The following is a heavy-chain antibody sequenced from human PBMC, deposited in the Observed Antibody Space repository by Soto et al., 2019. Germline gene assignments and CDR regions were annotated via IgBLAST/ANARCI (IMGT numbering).Heavy chain of an antibody. D-gene: IGHD4-17*01. CDR1: GYTLTELS. Sequence: ASVKVFCKVSGYTLTELSMHWVRQAPGKGLEWMGGFDPEDGETIYAQKFQGRVTMTEDTSTDTAYMELSSLRSEDTAVYYCATDLARTTVTTYWGQGTLVTVSS. CDR2: FDPEDGET. V-gene: IGHV1-24*01. CDR3: ATDLARTTVTTY. J-gene: IGHJ4*02.